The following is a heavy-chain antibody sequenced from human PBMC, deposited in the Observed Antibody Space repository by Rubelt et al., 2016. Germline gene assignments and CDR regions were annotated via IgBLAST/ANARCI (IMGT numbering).Heavy chain of an antibody. CDR2: VYYTGNP. CDR1: GDSISGSSHY. CDR3: ATSSPPSISAYLDD. D-gene: IGHD3-3*02. Sequence: QLQLQESGPGLVKPSETLSLTCSVSGDSISGSSHYWAWIRQPQERGLEYLGSVYYTGNPYHNPSFKSRVTISVDTSENSFPLRPTSVTAAETAICYLATSSPPSISAYLDDWGQGILGAVSS. J-gene: IGHJ4*02. V-gene: IGHV4-39*02.